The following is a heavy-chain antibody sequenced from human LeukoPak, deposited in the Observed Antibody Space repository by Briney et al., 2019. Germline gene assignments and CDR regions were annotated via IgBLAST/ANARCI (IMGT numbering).Heavy chain of an antibody. V-gene: IGHV4-59*01. CDR2: IYYSGGT. Sequence: SETLSLTCTVSGGSISNYYWSWIRQPPGKGLEWIGYIYYSGGTNYNPSLKSRVTISVDTSKNQFSLKLSSVTAADTAVYYCAREISDRGRTGAFDIWGQGTMVTVSS. CDR1: GGSISNYY. D-gene: IGHD1-14*01. CDR3: AREISDRGRTGAFDI. J-gene: IGHJ3*02.